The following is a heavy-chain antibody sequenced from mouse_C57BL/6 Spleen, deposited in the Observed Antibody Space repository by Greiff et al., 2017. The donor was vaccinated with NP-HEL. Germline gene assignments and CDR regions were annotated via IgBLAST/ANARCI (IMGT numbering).Heavy chain of an antibody. CDR2: IDPSDSET. CDR3: ARRLGGYLLDY. CDR1: GYTFTSYW. V-gene: IGHV1-52*01. D-gene: IGHD3-3*01. J-gene: IGHJ2*01. Sequence: VQLQQPGAELVRPGSSVKLSCKASGYTFTSYWMHWVKQRPIQGLEWIGNIDPSDSETHYNQKFKDKATLTVDNSSSTAYMQLSSLTSEDYAVYYCARRLGGYLLDYWGQGTTLTVSS.